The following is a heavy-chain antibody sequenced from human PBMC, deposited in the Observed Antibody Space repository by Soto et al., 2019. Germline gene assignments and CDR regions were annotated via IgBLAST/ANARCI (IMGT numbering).Heavy chain of an antibody. CDR3: ARHYYYDSSGYYSDY. V-gene: IGHV5-51*01. D-gene: IGHD3-22*01. CDR2: IYPGDSDT. J-gene: IGHJ4*02. CDR1: GYSFTSYW. Sequence: GXSLKVCCKCSGYSFTSYWIGWLRQMPGKGLEWMGIIYPGDSDTRYSPSFQGQVTISADKSISTAYLQWSSLKASDTAMYYCARHYYYDSSGYYSDYWGQGTPVTVYS.